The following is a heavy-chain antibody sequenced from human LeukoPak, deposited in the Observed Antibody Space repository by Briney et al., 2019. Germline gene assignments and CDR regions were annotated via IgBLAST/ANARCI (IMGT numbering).Heavy chain of an antibody. J-gene: IGHJ4*02. CDR2: INHSGST. D-gene: IGHD3-22*01. CDR3: ARGYDSSGYYLLSPYLDY. V-gene: IGHV4-34*01. Sequence: PSETLSLTCAVYGGSFSGYYWSWIRQPPGKGLEWIGEINHSGSTNYNPSLKSRVTISVDTSKNQFSLKLSSVTAADTAVYYCARGYDSSGYYLLSPYLDYWGQGTLVTVSS. CDR1: GGSFSGYY.